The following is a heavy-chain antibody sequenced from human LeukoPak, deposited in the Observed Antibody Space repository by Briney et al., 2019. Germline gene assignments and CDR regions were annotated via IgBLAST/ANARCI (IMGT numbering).Heavy chain of an antibody. CDR3: ARGRPLRYFVLQTGFDP. CDR2: ISSSGSYI. CDR1: GFTFSSYE. Sequence: GGSLRLSCAASGFTFSSYEMNWVRQAPGKGLEWVSYISSSGSYIYYADSVKGRFTISRDNAKNSLYLQMNSLRAEDTAVYYCARGRPLRYFVLQTGFDPWGQGTLVTVSS. V-gene: IGHV3-48*03. J-gene: IGHJ5*02. D-gene: IGHD3-9*01.